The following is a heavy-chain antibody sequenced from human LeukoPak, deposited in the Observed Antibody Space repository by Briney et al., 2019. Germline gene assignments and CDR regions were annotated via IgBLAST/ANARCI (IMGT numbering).Heavy chain of an antibody. V-gene: IGHV4-59*01. Sequence: SETLSLTCTVSGGSISSYYWRWIRPPPRKGLAWVGYIYYSGSTNYNPSLKSRVTISVETSKNQFSLKLSSVTAADTAVYYCARVTGYMIEDYFDYWGQGTLVTVSS. D-gene: IGHD3-22*01. J-gene: IGHJ4*02. CDR1: GGSISSYY. CDR3: ARVTGYMIEDYFDY. CDR2: IYYSGST.